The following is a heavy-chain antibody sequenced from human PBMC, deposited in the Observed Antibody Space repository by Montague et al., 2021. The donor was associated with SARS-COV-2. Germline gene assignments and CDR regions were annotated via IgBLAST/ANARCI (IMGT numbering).Heavy chain of an antibody. CDR3: ATTPGRFGEFHFDY. CDR2: IHSSGST. D-gene: IGHD3-10*01. J-gene: IGHJ4*02. V-gene: IGHV4-59*01. Sequence: SETRSLTCTVSGGSITNSFWNWIRQPPGKGLEWLGYIHSSGSTNYNPSLKSRVTISVDTSKSQFSLKLGSVTAADTAVYYCATTPGRFGEFHFDYWGQGTLVTVSS. CDR1: GGSITNSF.